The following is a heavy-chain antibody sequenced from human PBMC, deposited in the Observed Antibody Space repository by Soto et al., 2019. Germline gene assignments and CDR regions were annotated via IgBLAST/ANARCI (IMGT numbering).Heavy chain of an antibody. CDR3: TRSNCSSTSCYLGYYYGMDV. CDR2: IRSKANSYAT. Sequence: PGGSLRLSCAASGFTFSGSAMHWVRQASGKGLEWVGRIRSKANSYATAYAASVKGRFTISRDDSKNTAYLQMNSLKTEDTAVYYCTRSNCSSTSCYLGYYYGMDVWGQGTTVTVSS. CDR1: GFTFSGSA. J-gene: IGHJ6*02. V-gene: IGHV3-73*01. D-gene: IGHD2-2*01.